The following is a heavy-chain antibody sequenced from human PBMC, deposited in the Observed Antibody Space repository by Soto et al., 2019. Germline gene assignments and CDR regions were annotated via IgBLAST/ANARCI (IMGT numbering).Heavy chain of an antibody. D-gene: IGHD6-13*01. Sequence: QVQLQESGPGLVKPSETLSLTCTVSGGSISSYYWSWIRQPPGKGLEWIGYIYYSGSTNYNPSLKSRVTISVDTSKNQFSLKLSSVTAADTAVYYCARDQAAAGTAWFDPWGQGTLVTVSS. V-gene: IGHV4-59*01. CDR1: GGSISSYY. CDR3: ARDQAAAGTAWFDP. CDR2: IYYSGST. J-gene: IGHJ5*02.